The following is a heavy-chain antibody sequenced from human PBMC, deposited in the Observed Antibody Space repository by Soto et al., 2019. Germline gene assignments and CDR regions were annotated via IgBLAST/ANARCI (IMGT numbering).Heavy chain of an antibody. CDR1: EFTFSNYA. J-gene: IGHJ6*02. Sequence: PGGSLRLSCAASEFTFSNYAMSWVRQAPGKGLEWVSSISDNGGTTYYTDSVKGRFTISRDNSKNTLYLQMNSLRAEDTAVYYCAKERVGKRGYSYGYGPGDYYYYGMDVWGQGTTVTVSS. CDR2: ISDNGGTT. CDR3: AKERVGKRGYSYGYGPGDYYYYGMDV. D-gene: IGHD5-18*01. V-gene: IGHV3-23*01.